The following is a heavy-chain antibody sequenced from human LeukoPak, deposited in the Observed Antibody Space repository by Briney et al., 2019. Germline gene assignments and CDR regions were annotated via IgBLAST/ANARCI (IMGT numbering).Heavy chain of an antibody. J-gene: IGHJ4*02. CDR1: GGSINSYY. CDR2: IYHSGST. V-gene: IGHV4-59*04. CDR3: ATPLPNYDILTGSNYYFDY. Sequence: PSETLSLTCTVSGGSINSYYWSWIRQPPGKGLEWIGSIYHSGSTYYNPSLKSRVTISVDTSKNQFSLKLSSVTAADTAVYYCATPLPNYDILTGSNYYFDYWGQGTLVTVSS. D-gene: IGHD3-9*01.